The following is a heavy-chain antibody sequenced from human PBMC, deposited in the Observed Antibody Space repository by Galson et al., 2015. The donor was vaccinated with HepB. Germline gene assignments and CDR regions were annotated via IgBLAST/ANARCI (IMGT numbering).Heavy chain of an antibody. Sequence: SLRLSCAASGFTFSNYGMHWVRQAPGKGLEWVAVISYDGSSKYYADSVKGRFTISRDNSKSTLYLQMNSLRAEDTALYYCAKDPYLYSALAGTMAGFDYWGQGTLVTVSS. CDR3: AKDPYLYSALAGTMAGFDY. V-gene: IGHV3-30*18. CDR1: GFTFSNYG. D-gene: IGHD6-19*01. J-gene: IGHJ4*02. CDR2: ISYDGSSK.